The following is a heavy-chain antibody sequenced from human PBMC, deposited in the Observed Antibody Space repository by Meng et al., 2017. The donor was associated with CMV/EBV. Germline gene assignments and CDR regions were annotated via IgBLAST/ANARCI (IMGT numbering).Heavy chain of an antibody. V-gene: IGHV5-51*01. CDR1: GYSFTSYW. D-gene: IGHD6-13*01. J-gene: IGHJ3*02. Sequence: GESLKISCKGSGYSFTSYWIGWVRQMPGKGLEWMGIIYPGDSDTRYSPSFQGQVTISADKSIGTAYLQWSSLKASDTAMYYCARRTHSSSWYYAFDIWGQGTMVTVSS. CDR3: ARRTHSSSWYYAFDI. CDR2: IYPGDSDT.